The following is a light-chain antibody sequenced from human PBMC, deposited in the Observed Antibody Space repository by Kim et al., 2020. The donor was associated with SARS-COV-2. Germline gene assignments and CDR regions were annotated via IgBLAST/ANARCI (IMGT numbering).Light chain of an antibody. CDR3: QQSHSTLYT. V-gene: IGKV1-39*01. CDR2: AAS. Sequence: DIQMTQSPSSLSASVGDRVTITCRASQSISNYLNWYQQKPGRAPNLLIYAASKLQSGVSSRFSGSGSGTDFTLTITSLQPEDFATYYCQQSHSTLYTFGQGPKLDI. J-gene: IGKJ2*01. CDR1: QSISNY.